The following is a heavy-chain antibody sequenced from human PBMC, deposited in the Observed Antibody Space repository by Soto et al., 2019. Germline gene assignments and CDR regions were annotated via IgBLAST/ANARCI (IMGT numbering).Heavy chain of an antibody. J-gene: IGHJ5*02. V-gene: IGHV4-30-4*01. CDR1: GGSISSGDYY. D-gene: IGHD3-22*01. Sequence: SETLSLTCTVSGGSISSGDYYWSWIRQPPGKGLEWIGFINHRGTINYNPSLKSRVTISVDTSKNEFSLKLRSVTAADTAVYYCARRYHYLEGTRFDPWGQGTLVTVSS. CDR2: INHRGTI. CDR3: ARRYHYLEGTRFDP.